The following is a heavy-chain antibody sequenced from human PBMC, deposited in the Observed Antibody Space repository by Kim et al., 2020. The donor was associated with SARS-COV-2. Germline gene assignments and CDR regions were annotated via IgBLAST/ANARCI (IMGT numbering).Heavy chain of an antibody. D-gene: IGHD3-9*01. CDR3: ARLLDAYDILTGQPDY. CDR2: IYYSGST. Sequence: SETLSLTCTVSGGSISSSSYYWGWIRQPPGKGLEWIGSIYYSGSTYYNPSLKSRVTISVDTSKNQFSLKLSSVTAADTAVYYCARLLDAYDILTGQPDYWGQGTLVTVTA. CDR1: GGSISSSSYY. V-gene: IGHV4-39*01. J-gene: IGHJ4*02.